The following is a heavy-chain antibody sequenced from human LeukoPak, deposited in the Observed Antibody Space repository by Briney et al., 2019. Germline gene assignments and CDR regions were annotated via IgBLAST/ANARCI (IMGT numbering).Heavy chain of an antibody. CDR2: IYTSGST. V-gene: IGHV4-4*07. CDR3: ARDVVAARGSFDY. Sequence: SETLSLTCTVPGDSISGFYWSWIRQAAGKGLEWIGHIYTSGSTNYSPSLKSRVTMSVDMSKNQFSLKLRSVTAADTAVYYCARDVVAARGSFDYWGQGTLVTVSS. CDR1: GDSISGFY. D-gene: IGHD2-2*01. J-gene: IGHJ4*02.